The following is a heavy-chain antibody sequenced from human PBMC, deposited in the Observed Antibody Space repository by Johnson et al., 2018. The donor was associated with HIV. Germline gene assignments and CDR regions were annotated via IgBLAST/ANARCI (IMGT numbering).Heavy chain of an antibody. D-gene: IGHD3-22*01. V-gene: IGHV3-66*02. J-gene: IGHJ3*02. CDR1: GFTFSDYY. CDR2: IYSGGST. CDR3: TRVARVDSSGHDAFDI. Sequence: VQLVESGGGLVKPGGSLRLSCAASGFTFSDYYMSWIRQAPGKGLEWVSVIYSGGSTYYAASVKGRFTIARDNSKNTLYLQMNSLRVEDTAVYYCTRVARVDSSGHDAFDIWGQGTMVTVSS.